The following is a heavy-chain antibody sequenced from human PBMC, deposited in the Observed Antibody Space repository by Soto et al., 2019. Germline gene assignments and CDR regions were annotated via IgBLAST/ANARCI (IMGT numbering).Heavy chain of an antibody. CDR2: ISYDGSNK. J-gene: IGHJ4*02. Sequence: QVQLVESGGGVVQPGRSLGLSCAASGFTFSSYAMHWVRQAPGKGLEWVAVISYDGSNKYYADSVKGRFTISRDNSKNTLYLQMNSLRAEDTAVYYCARDGGGFDYWGQGTLVTVSS. CDR3: ARDGGGFDY. V-gene: IGHV3-30-3*01. CDR1: GFTFSSYA. D-gene: IGHD3-16*01.